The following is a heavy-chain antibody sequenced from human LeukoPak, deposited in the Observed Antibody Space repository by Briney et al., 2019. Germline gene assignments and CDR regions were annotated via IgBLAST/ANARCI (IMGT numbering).Heavy chain of an antibody. D-gene: IGHD3-16*01. Sequence: SETLSLTCSVSGVSMSSYYWSWIRQPAGKGLEWIGFVYTSGTANYSPSLKSRVTMSIDTSKNQFSLKLSSVTAADTAVYYCARDGGNTFGGVIDWGQGTLVTVSS. CDR2: VYTSGTA. J-gene: IGHJ4*02. V-gene: IGHV4-4*07. CDR3: ARDGGNTFGGVID. CDR1: GVSMSSYY.